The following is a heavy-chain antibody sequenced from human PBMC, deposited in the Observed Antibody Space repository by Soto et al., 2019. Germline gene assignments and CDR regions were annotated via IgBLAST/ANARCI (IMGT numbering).Heavy chain of an antibody. D-gene: IGHD6-19*01. V-gene: IGHV1-69*08. J-gene: IGHJ4*02. Sequence: QVQLVQSGAEVKKPGSSVKLSCKASGDNFGSYSLSWMRQAPGQGLEWMGRITPILGEANSAQKFQDRVTITADRFTNIAYMEMSSLRSEDTTVYYCAREFIEVAVFESWGQGTLVTVSS. CDR3: AREFIEVAVFES. CDR1: GDNFGSYS. CDR2: ITPILGEA.